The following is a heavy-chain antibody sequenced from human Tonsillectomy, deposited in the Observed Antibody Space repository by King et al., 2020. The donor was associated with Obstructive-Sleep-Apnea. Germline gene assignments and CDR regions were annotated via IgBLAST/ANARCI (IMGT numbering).Heavy chain of an antibody. Sequence: VQLVESGGGLVQPGGSLRLSCAASGFSFSSNSMNWVRQAPGKGLEWVSYISSSSSTIYYADSVKGRFTISRDNAKNSLSLQMNSLRAEDTAVYYCAREGGIGYSGQGTLVTVSS. CDR3: AREGGIGY. V-gene: IGHV3-48*04. CDR2: ISSSSSTI. CDR1: GFSFSSNS. D-gene: IGHD3-16*01. J-gene: IGHJ4*02.